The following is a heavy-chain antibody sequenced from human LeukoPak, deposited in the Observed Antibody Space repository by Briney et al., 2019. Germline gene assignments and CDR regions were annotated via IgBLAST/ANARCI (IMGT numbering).Heavy chain of an antibody. CDR1: GFTFSSYG. J-gene: IGHJ4*02. CDR3: AKVTVRGAQPDY. V-gene: IGHV3-30*02. D-gene: IGHD3-10*01. CDR2: IRYDGSNK. Sequence: PGGSLRLSCAASGFTFSSYGMHWVRQAPGRGLEWVAFIRYDGSNKYYADSVKGRFTISRDNSKNTLYLQMNSLRAEDTAVYYCAKVTVRGAQPDYWGQGTLVTVSS.